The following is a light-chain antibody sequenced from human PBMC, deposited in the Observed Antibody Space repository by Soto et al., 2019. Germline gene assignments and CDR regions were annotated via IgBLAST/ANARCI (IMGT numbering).Light chain of an antibody. CDR1: QSVSSSS. Sequence: EIVLTQSPATLSLSPGERATLSCGASQSVSSSSLAWYQQRPGQAPRLLIYGASIRATDIPDRFSGSGSGTDFTLTISRLEPEDFAVYYCQQYGSSPLTFGGGTKVDIK. J-gene: IGKJ4*01. CDR3: QQYGSSPLT. CDR2: GAS. V-gene: IGKV3-20*01.